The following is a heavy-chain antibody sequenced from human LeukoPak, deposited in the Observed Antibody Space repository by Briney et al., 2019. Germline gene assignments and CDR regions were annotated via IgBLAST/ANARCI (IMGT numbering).Heavy chain of an antibody. CDR2: ISYDGSNK. CDR3: ANKNYYGSGSCPDY. D-gene: IGHD3-10*01. Sequence: GGSLRLSCAASGFTFSSYGMHWVRQAPGKGLEWVAVISYDGSNKYYADSAKGRFTISRDTSKNTLYLQMNSLRAEDTAVYYCANKNYYGSGSCPDYWGQGTLVTVSS. CDR1: GFTFSSYG. V-gene: IGHV3-30*18. J-gene: IGHJ4*02.